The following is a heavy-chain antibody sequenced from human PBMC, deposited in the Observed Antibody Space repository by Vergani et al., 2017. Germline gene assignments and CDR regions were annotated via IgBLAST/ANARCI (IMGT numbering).Heavy chain of an antibody. CDR2: IYYSGST. J-gene: IGHJ5*02. D-gene: IGHD2-8*01. CDR1: GSSISSGDYY. Sequence: QVQLQESGPGLVKPSQTLSLTCTVSGSSISSGDYYWSWIRQPPGKGLEWSGYIYYSGSTYYNPSLKSRVTISVDTSKNQFSLKLSSVTAADTAVYYCARGSYEDGGWFDPWGQGTLVTVSS. CDR3: ARGSYEDGGWFDP. V-gene: IGHV4-30-4*08.